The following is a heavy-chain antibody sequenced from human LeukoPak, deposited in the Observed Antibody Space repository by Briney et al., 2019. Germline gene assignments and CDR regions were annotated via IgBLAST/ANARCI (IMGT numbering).Heavy chain of an antibody. V-gene: IGHV3-74*01. Sequence: PGGSLRLSCAASGFTFSSYWMHGVRQAPGKGLVWVSRINSDGSSTSYADSVKGRFTISSDNARNSLYLQMNSLRAEDTAVYYCARAAHPLIVIVAAAIDSWGQGTLVTVSS. D-gene: IGHD2-2*02. CDR2: INSDGSST. J-gene: IGHJ4*02. CDR1: GFTFSSYW. CDR3: ARAAHPLIVIVAAAIDS.